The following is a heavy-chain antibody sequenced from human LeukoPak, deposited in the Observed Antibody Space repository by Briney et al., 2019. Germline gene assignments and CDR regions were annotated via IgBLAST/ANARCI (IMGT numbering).Heavy chain of an antibody. V-gene: IGHV3-23*01. CDR3: ARAQYDFWSGAGFDY. D-gene: IGHD3-3*01. Sequence: GGSVRLTGAGSGFTFSSYARSWVGQGQGKGLEGGSDISGSVGSTYYADSVKGRFTISRDNSKNTLYLQMNSLRAEDTAVYYCARAQYDFWSGAGFDYWGQGTLGTVFS. CDR1: GFTFSSYA. CDR2: ISGSVGST. J-gene: IGHJ4*02.